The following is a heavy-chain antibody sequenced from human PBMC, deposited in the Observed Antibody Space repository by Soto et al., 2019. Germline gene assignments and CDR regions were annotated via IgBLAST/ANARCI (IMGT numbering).Heavy chain of an antibody. CDR1: GFTGSSND. D-gene: IGHD3-10*01. Sequence: GRSLRLSCAAFGFTGSSNDMSRVRQAPGKGLEWVSVIYSGGSTYYADSVKGRLPISRDTSKNTLSLHMNRRRAEDTAVYYGERILSRTLDYWGQGTLVTVSS. J-gene: IGHJ4*02. V-gene: IGHV3-53*01. CDR3: ERILSRTLDY. CDR2: IYSGGST.